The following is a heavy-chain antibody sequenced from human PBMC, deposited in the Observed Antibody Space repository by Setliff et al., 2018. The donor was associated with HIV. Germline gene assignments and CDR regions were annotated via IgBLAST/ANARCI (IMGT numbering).Heavy chain of an antibody. J-gene: IGHJ6*03. D-gene: IGHD3-3*01. CDR1: GCSLSNTRMV. V-gene: IGHV2-26*01. CDR2: IFSDDEK. Sequence: ASGPTLVNPTVPLPLTCTVSGCSLSNTRMVLSWIRQPPGKAQEWLTHIFSDDEKSYSSSLKTRLTIPKDTSKNQVILTMTNMDPVDTATYYCARTPLTLGSTLSYHDFWSGPPRDYYYMDVWGKGTTVTVSS. CDR3: ARTPLTLGSTLSYHDFWSGPPRDYYYMDV.